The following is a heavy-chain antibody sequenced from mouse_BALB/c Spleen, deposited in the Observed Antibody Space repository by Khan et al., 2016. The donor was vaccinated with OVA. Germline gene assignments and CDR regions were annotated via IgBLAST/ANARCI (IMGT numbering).Heavy chain of an antibody. CDR1: GYSFTGYF. CDR3: ARIYGSDFDY. Sequence: EVQLQESGPELVKPGASVKISCKASGYSFTGYFMHWVMQSHGKSLEWIGRINPHIGETFYNQKFKGKATLTVDESSSTAHMERRSLASEDSAVYFCARIYGSDFDYWGQGTTLTVSS. D-gene: IGHD1-1*01. V-gene: IGHV1-20*02. CDR2: INPHIGET. J-gene: IGHJ2*01.